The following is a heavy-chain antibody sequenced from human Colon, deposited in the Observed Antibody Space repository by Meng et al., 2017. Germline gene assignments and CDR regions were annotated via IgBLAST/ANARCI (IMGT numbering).Heavy chain of an antibody. V-gene: IGHV4-61*02. Sequence: QEQRRESGPGLVKPSQTLSPTCNVSGGSVTSGGFHWSWIRQPAGKGLEWIGRIYTSGDTTYTPSLKGRVTISMDTSKNQFSLKLTSAIAADTAVYYCARGYYGRADLWGRGILVTVSS. CDR1: GGSVTSGGFH. D-gene: IGHD3-10*01. J-gene: IGHJ5*02. CDR2: IYTSGDT. CDR3: ARGYYGRADL.